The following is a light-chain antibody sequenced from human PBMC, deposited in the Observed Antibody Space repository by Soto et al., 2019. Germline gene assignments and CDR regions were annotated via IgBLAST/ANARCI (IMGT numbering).Light chain of an antibody. J-gene: IGLJ2*01. CDR1: SGHSSYT. Sequence: QLVLTQSPSASASLGASVKLTCTLSSGHSSYTIAWHQQQPEKGPRYLMKLNTDGSHSRGDGIPDRFSGSRSGAERYPTISSLQSEDEADYYCQTWGAGIVVFGGGTKLTVL. CDR2: LNTDGSH. CDR3: QTWGAGIVV. V-gene: IGLV4-69*01.